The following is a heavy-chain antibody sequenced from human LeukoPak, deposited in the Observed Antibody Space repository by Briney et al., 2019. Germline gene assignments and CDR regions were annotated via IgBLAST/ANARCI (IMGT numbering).Heavy chain of an antibody. CDR3: ARAPGISSSVGFDI. Sequence: ASVTVSFKASGYTFNGYYMHWVRQAPGQGLEWMGIINPSGGSTSYAQKFQGRVTMTRDTFTGTVYMELSSLRSEDTAVYYCARAPGISSSVGFDIWGQGTMVTVSS. CDR1: GYTFNGYY. J-gene: IGHJ3*02. V-gene: IGHV1-46*02. D-gene: IGHD3-3*02. CDR2: INPSGGST.